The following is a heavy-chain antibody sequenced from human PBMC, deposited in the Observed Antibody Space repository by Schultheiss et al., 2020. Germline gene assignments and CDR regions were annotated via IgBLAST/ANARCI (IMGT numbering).Heavy chain of an antibody. Sequence: SETLSLTCTVSGGSLTSGSYYWSWIRQPAGKGLEWIGRIYTSGSTNYNPSLKSRVTISVDTSKNQFSLKLSSVTAADTAVYYCARLPSYSSSWYRGNWFDPWGQGTLVTVSS. J-gene: IGHJ5*02. V-gene: IGHV4-61*02. CDR1: GGSLTSGSYY. CDR3: ARLPSYSSSWYRGNWFDP. D-gene: IGHD6-13*01. CDR2: IYTSGST.